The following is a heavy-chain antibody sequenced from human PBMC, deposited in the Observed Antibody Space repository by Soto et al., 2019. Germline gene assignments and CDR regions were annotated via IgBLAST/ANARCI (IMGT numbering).Heavy chain of an antibody. Sequence: GASVKVSCKASGYTFTSYYIHWVRQAPGQGLEWMGIISPSGGTTSYAQKFQGRVTMTRDTPTSTVYMELSSLGSEDTAVYYCIREVPTYYGSGSYPYFDCWGQGTLVTSPQ. CDR1: GYTFTSYY. V-gene: IGHV1-46*03. CDR2: ISPSGGTT. CDR3: IREVPTYYGSGSYPYFDC. J-gene: IGHJ4*02. D-gene: IGHD3-10*01.